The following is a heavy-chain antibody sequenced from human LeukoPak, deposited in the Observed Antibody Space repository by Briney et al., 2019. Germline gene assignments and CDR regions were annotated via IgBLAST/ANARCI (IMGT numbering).Heavy chain of an antibody. CDR3: AKDKNYCSSGCFYYYGMDV. V-gene: IGHV3-23*01. J-gene: IGHJ6*02. CDR2: ISGSGGST. Sequence: GGSLRLSCAASGFTFSSYAMSWVRQAPGKGLEWVSAISGSGGSTYYADSVKGRFTISRDNSKNTLYLQMNSLRAEDTAVYYCAKDKNYCSSGCFYYYGMDVWGQGTTVTVSS. CDR1: GFTFSSYA. D-gene: IGHD6-19*01.